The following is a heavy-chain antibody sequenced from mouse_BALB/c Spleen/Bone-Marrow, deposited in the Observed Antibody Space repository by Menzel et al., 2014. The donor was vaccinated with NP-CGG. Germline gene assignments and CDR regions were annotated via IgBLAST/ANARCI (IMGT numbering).Heavy chain of an antibody. CDR2: VYPGSDTA. Sequence: LQQSGSELVRPGASVKLSCKASGYTFXNFWMHWVRQRFGQGLERIGNVYPGSDTANYDEKFKSKATLTVDTSSSTAYMQLSSLTSEDSAVYYCTRSLYYYPAYWGQGTLVTVST. V-gene: IGHV1S22*01. CDR3: TRSLYYYPAY. J-gene: IGHJ3*01. D-gene: IGHD1-1*01. CDR1: GYTFXNFW.